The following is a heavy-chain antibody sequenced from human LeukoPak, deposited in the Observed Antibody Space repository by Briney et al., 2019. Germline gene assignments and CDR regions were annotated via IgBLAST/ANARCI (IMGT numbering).Heavy chain of an antibody. Sequence: SETLCLTCTVSGGSISSSSYYWGWIRQPPGKGLEWIGSIYYSGSTYYNPSLKSRVTISVDTSKNQFSLKLSSVTAADTAVYYSASGGKGGDILTGFYSYWYFDLWGRGTLVTVSS. CDR3: ASGGKGGDILTGFYSYWYFDL. V-gene: IGHV4-39*07. CDR2: IYYSGST. J-gene: IGHJ2*01. D-gene: IGHD3-9*01. CDR1: GGSISSSSYY.